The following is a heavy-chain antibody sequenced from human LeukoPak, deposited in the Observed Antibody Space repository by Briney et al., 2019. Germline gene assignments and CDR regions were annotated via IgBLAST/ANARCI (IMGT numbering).Heavy chain of an antibody. V-gene: IGHV4-61*08. D-gene: IGHD5-18*01. CDR3: ARERYIYGPNDY. CDR1: GGSISSGDYY. J-gene: IGHJ4*02. CDR2: IYYSGST. Sequence: PSETLSLTCTVSGGSISSGDYYWSWIRQPPGKGLEWIGYIYYSGSTNYNPSLKSRVTISVDTSKSQFSLKLSSVTAADTAVYYCARERYIYGPNDYWGQGTLVTVSS.